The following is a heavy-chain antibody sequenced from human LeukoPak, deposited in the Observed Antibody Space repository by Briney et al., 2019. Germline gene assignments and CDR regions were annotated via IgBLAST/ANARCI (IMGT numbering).Heavy chain of an antibody. CDR2: IFYIGST. D-gene: IGHD3-16*01. Sequence: SETLSLTCTVSGDSISSNSYYWGWIRQPPGKGLQWIGSIFYIGSTYYNPSLKSRVTISVDTSKNQFSLKLSSVTAADTAVYYCARVRGGFIDPWGQGTLVTVSS. CDR3: ARVRGGFIDP. V-gene: IGHV4-39*07. CDR1: GDSISSNSYY. J-gene: IGHJ5*02.